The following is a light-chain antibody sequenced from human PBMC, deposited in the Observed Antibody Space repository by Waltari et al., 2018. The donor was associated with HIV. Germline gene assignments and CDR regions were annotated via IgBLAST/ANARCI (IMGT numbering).Light chain of an antibody. CDR1: ESVDSSY. CDR3: QHFNT. CDR2: GAS. Sequence: ESVLTQSPGTLSLSPGERATLSCRAGESVDSSYLAWYRQRRGQAPRLLIYGASTRAAGIPDRFTGSGSGTDFTLTISRLEAEDFAVYYCQHFNTFGQGTKVEIK. V-gene: IGKV3-20*01. J-gene: IGKJ2*01.